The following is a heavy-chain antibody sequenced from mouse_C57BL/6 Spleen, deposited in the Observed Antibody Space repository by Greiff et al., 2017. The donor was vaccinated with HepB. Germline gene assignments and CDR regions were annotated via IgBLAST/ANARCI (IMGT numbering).Heavy chain of an antibody. CDR3: ARSHYYGSSSFDY. D-gene: IGHD1-1*01. V-gene: IGHV1-54*01. CDR2: INPGSGGT. CDR1: GYAFTNYL. Sequence: QVQLQQSGAELVRPGTSVKVSCKASGYAFTNYLIEWVKQRPGQGLEWIGVINPGSGGTNYNEKFKGKATLTADKSSSTAYMQLSSLTSEDSAVYFCARSHYYGSSSFDYWGQGTTLTVSS. J-gene: IGHJ2*01.